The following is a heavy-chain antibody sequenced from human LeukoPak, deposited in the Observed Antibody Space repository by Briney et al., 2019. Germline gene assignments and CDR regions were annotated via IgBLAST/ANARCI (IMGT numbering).Heavy chain of an antibody. V-gene: IGHV3-20*04. CDR1: GFTFDDYG. J-gene: IGHJ4*02. CDR3: ASGRYSSSWYHHFDY. Sequence: GGSLRLSCAASGFTFDDYGMSWVRQAPGKGLEWVSGINWNGGITAYADSVKGRFTISRDNSKNTLYLQINSLRAEDTAVYYCASGRYSSSWYHHFDYWGQGALVTVSS. D-gene: IGHD6-13*01. CDR2: INWNGGIT.